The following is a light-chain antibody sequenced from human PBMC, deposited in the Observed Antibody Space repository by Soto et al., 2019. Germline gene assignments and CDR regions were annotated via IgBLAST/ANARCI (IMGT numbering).Light chain of an antibody. V-gene: IGKV3-20*01. Sequence: EIVLTQFPGTLSLSPGERATLSCRASESVSSNYLAWYQQKPGQAPRLLIYGASTRATGVPDRFSGSESGTDFTLSISRLEPEDFAVYYCQQYGGSPRTFGQGTKVEIK. CDR3: QQYGGSPRT. CDR1: ESVSSNY. CDR2: GAS. J-gene: IGKJ1*01.